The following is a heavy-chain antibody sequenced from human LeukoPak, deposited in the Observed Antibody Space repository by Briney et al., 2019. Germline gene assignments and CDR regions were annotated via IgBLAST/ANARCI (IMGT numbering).Heavy chain of an antibody. J-gene: IGHJ4*02. D-gene: IGHD2-21*01. Sequence: GASVKVSCKASGYTFPSYDINWVRQATGQGLEWMGWMNPNSGNTGYAQRFQGRVTMTRNTSISTAYMELSSLRSDDTAVYYCARIRQVWWGSRRDGIEFWGQGTLVIVSS. CDR1: GYTFPSYD. CDR3: ARIRQVWWGSRRDGIEF. V-gene: IGHV1-8*01. CDR2: MNPNSGNT.